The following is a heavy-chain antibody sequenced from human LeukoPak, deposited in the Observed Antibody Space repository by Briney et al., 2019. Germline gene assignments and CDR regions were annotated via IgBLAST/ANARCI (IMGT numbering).Heavy chain of an antibody. CDR2: IYPGDSDI. J-gene: IGHJ4*02. V-gene: IGHV5-51*01. CDR3: ARQNSGWEKGTIDY. CDR1: GYRFTDYW. D-gene: IGHD6-19*01. Sequence: KPGESLKISCKGSGYRFTDYWIGWVRQMPGKGLEWMRIIYPGDSDIRYSPSFQGQVTISADKSISTAYLQWSSLKASDTAMYYCARQNSGWEKGTIDYWGQGTLVTVSS.